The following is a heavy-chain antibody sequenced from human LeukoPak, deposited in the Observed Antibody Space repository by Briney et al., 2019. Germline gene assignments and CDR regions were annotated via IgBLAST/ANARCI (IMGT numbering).Heavy chain of an antibody. CDR1: GYTLTELS. V-gene: IGHV1-24*01. Sequence: ASVKVSCKVSGYTLTELSMHWVRQAPGKGLEWMGGFDPEDGETIYAQKFQGRVTMTEDTSTDTAYMELSSLRSEDTAVYYCATFIRFGGAFDYWGQGTLVTVPS. CDR2: FDPEDGET. D-gene: IGHD3-10*01. J-gene: IGHJ4*02. CDR3: ATFIRFGGAFDY.